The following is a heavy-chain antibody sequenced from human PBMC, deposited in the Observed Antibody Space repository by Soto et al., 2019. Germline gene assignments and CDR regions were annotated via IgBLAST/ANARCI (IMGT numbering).Heavy chain of an antibody. CDR2: INHSGST. D-gene: IGHD6-13*01. V-gene: IGHV4-34*01. J-gene: IGHJ1*01. Sequence: SETLSLTCAVYGGSFSGYYWSWIRQPPGKGLEWIGEINHSGSTNYNPSLKSRVTISVDTSKNQFSLKLSSVTAADTAVYYCARGALKSIAAAGTGYFQHWGQGTLVT. CDR3: ARGALKSIAAAGTGYFQH. CDR1: GGSFSGYY.